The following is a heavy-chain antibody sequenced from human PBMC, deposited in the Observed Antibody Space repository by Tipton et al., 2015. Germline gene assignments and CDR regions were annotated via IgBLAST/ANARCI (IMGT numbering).Heavy chain of an antibody. CDR2: IKQDGSEK. Sequence: SLRLSCAASGFTFSSYWMSWVRQAPGKGLEWVANIKQDGSEKYYVDSVKGRFTISRDNAKNSLYLQMNSLRAEDTAVYYCARDRHDSSGYYYYFDYWGQGTLVTVSS. V-gene: IGHV3-7*03. CDR1: GFTFSSYW. CDR3: ARDRHDSSGYYYYFDY. D-gene: IGHD3-22*01. J-gene: IGHJ4*02.